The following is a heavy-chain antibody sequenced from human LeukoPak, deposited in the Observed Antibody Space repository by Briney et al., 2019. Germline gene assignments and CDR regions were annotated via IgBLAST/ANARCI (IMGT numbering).Heavy chain of an antibody. Sequence: GGSLRLSCAASGFTFSSYSMNWVRQAPGKGLEWVSYISSSSSTIYYADSVKGRFTISRDNAKNSLYLQMNSLRAEDTAVYYCARAREYGDCGVGRDNWFDPWGQGTLVTVSS. CDR3: ARAREYGDCGVGRDNWFDP. D-gene: IGHD4-17*01. J-gene: IGHJ5*02. V-gene: IGHV3-48*01. CDR1: GFTFSSYS. CDR2: ISSSSSTI.